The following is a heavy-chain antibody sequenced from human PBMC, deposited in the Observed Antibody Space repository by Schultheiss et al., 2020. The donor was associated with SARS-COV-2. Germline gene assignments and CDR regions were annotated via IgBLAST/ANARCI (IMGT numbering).Heavy chain of an antibody. CDR1: GGSISSSNW. CDR3: ARTMVADWGSFDY. CDR2: IDYSGRI. D-gene: IGHD4/OR15-4a*01. J-gene: IGHJ4*02. Sequence: SETLSLTCAVSGGSISSSNWWSWVRQPPGKGLEWIGYIDYSGRIFYNPSLKSRLTISVDTSKNQFSLKLSSVTAADTAVYYCARTMVADWGSFDYWGQGTLVTVSS. V-gene: IGHV4-4*02.